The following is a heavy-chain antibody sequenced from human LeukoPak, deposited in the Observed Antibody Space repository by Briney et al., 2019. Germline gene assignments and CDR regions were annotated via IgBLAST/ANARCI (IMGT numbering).Heavy chain of an antibody. CDR1: GGSISGFY. V-gene: IGHV4-59*12. J-gene: IGHJ4*02. Sequence: MPSETLSLTCSVSGGSISGFYWSWIRQPPGKGLDWIGFIYYSGTTSYNPSLKSRVTMSVDTSKNQFSLKLSSVTAADTAVYYCARTDIGHQYYFDYWGQGTLVTVSS. CDR3: ARTDIGHQYYFDY. CDR2: IYYSGTT.